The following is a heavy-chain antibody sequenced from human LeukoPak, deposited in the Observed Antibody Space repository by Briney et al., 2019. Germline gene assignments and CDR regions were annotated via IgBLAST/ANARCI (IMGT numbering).Heavy chain of an antibody. Sequence: PGRSLRLSCAASGFTFDDYAMHWVRQAPGKGLEWVSGISWNSGSIGYADSVKGRFTISRDSAKNSLYLQMNSLRAEDTALYYCAKGHYYDSSGSAFDIWGQGTMVTVSS. J-gene: IGHJ3*02. CDR2: ISWNSGSI. V-gene: IGHV3-9*01. CDR3: AKGHYYDSSGSAFDI. CDR1: GFTFDDYA. D-gene: IGHD3-22*01.